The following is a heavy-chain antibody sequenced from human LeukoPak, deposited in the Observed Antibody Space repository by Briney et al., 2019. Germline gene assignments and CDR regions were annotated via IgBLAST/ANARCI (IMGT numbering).Heavy chain of an antibody. Sequence: GGSLRLSCAASGFTVSDNYMSWVRQAPGKGLEWVSSISSSSSYIYYADSVKGRFTISRDNAKNSLYLQMNSLRAEDTAVYYCASLNYYDSSGYYPWSQGTLVTVSS. J-gene: IGHJ5*02. V-gene: IGHV3-21*01. CDR2: ISSSSSYI. CDR3: ASLNYYDSSGYYP. D-gene: IGHD3-22*01. CDR1: GFTVSDNY.